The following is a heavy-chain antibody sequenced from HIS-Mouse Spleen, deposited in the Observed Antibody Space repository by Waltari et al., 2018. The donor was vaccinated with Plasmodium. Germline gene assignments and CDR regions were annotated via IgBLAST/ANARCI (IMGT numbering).Heavy chain of an antibody. D-gene: IGHD6-13*01. CDR3: ARDLAAAGHFDY. V-gene: IGHV1-2*02. CDR2: INPKSGGT. Sequence: QVQLVQSGAEVKKPGASVKVSCKASGYTFTGYYMHWVRQAPVQGLEWRGWINPKSGGTNYEQKLQGRVTMTRDTSISTAYMELSRLRSDDTAVYYCARDLAAAGHFDYWGQGTLVTVSS. CDR1: GYTFTGYY. J-gene: IGHJ4*02.